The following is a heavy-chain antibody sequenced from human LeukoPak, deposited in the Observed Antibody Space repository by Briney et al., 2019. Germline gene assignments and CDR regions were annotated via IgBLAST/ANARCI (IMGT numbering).Heavy chain of an antibody. J-gene: IGHJ1*01. CDR2: IWYDGSNK. CDR3: ARVGYCSGGSCYDYFQH. D-gene: IGHD2-15*01. CDR1: GFTFSSYG. V-gene: IGHV3-33*01. Sequence: GGFLRLSCAASGFTFSSYGMHWVRQAPGKGLEWVAVIWYDGSNKYYADSVKGRFTISRDNSKNTLYLQMNSLRAEDTAVYYCARVGYCSGGSCYDYFQHWGQDTLVTVSS.